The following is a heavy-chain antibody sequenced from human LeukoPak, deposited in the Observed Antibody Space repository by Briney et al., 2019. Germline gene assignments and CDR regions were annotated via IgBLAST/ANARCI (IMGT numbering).Heavy chain of an antibody. V-gene: IGHV4-59*01. Sequence: PSETLSLTCTVSGGSITNSYWNWTRQSPGKGLEWIGYINYSGSTNYNPSLKSRVTISVDTSKNQFSLKLSSVTAADTAVYFCARDPLSTNDFDIWGQGTMATVSS. CDR1: GGSITNSY. J-gene: IGHJ3*02. CDR2: INYSGST. D-gene: IGHD1-1*01. CDR3: ARDPLSTNDFDI.